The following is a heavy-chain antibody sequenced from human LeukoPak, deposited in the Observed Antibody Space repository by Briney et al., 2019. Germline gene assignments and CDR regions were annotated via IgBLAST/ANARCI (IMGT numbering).Heavy chain of an antibody. CDR1: GGSISSSSYY. CDR2: IYYSGST. J-gene: IGHJ4*02. V-gene: IGHV4-39*01. Sequence: PSETLSLTCTVSGGSISSSSYYWGWIRQPPGKGLEWIGSIYYSGSTYYNPSLKSRVTISVDTSKNQFSLKLSSVTAADTAVYYCARGSFGPDWGQGTLVTVSS. CDR3: ARGSFGPD. D-gene: IGHD3/OR15-3a*01.